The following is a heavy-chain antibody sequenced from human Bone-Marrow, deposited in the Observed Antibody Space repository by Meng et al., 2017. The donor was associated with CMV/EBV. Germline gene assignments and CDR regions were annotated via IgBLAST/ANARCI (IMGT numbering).Heavy chain of an antibody. J-gene: IGHJ4*02. CDR3: ARSLFSGGLDY. CDR2: IYSGGST. Sequence: SCRADGLAFSNYARNWVRQAPGKGLGWVSVIYSGGSTYYADSVKGRFTIYRDNSKNTLYLQMNSLRAEDTAVYYCARSLFSGGLDYWGQGTLVTVSS. CDR1: GLAFSNYA. V-gene: IGHV3-53*01. D-gene: IGHD6-19*01.